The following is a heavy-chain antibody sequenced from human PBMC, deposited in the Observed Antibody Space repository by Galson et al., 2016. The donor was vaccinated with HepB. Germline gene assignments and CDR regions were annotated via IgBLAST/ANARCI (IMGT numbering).Heavy chain of an antibody. D-gene: IGHD6-13*01. J-gene: IGHJ6*02. CDR3: VRGMSNSWYAYKRSYYYSMEL. CDR1: GFTFSRYE. Sequence: SLRLSCAASGFTFSRYEFNWVCQAPGKGLEWVSHISYTNAVSYAASVKGRFTISRDNDGDSLFLEMRGLRVEDTAVYYCVRGMSNSWYAYKRSYYYSMELGGRGTSIIVSS. CDR2: ISYTNAV. V-gene: IGHV3-48*03.